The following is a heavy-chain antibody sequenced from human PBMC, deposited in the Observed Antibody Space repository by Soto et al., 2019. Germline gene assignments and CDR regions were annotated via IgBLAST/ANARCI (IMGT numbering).Heavy chain of an antibody. J-gene: IGHJ5*02. D-gene: IGHD4-17*01. V-gene: IGHV3-23*01. CDR3: AKEPGIYGDRLGWFDP. Sequence: EVQLLESGGGLVQPGGSLRLSCAASGFTFSSYAMSWVRQAPGKGLEWVSAISGSGGSTYYADSVKGRFTISRDNSKNTLYLQMNSLRAEDTAVYYCAKEPGIYGDRLGWFDPWGQGTLVTVSS. CDR2: ISGSGGST. CDR1: GFTFSSYA.